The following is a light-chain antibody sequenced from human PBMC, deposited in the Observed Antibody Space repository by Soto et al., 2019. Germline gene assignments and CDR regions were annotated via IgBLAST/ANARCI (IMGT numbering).Light chain of an antibody. CDR2: DAS. J-gene: IGKJ5*01. CDR3: QQLKTYPFT. CDR1: QGFSSA. Sequence: AIQLTQSPSSLSAFVGDRASITCRASQGFSSALAWYQHKPGKAPKILIYDASSLQSGVPSRFSGSESGTECTLTISSLQPEDFATYYCQQLKTYPFTFGQGTRLEIK. V-gene: IGKV1-13*02.